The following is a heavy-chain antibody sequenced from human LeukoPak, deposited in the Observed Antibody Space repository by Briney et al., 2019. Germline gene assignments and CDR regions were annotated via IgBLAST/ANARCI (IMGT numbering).Heavy chain of an antibody. V-gene: IGHV1-2*02. Sequence: ASVKVSCKASGYTFIGYYMHWVRQAPGQGLEWMGWINPNSGGTNYAQKFQGRVTMTRDTSSSAAYMELGRLRSDDTAVYYCARVGGSYYGNFDSWGQGGRVTVAS. J-gene: IGHJ4*02. CDR1: GYTFIGYY. CDR2: INPNSGGT. CDR3: ARVGGSYYGNFDS. D-gene: IGHD3-10*01.